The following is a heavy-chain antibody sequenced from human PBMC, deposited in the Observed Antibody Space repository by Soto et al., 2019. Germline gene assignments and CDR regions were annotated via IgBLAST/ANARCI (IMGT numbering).Heavy chain of an antibody. Sequence: QVQLVESGGGLVKPGGSLRLSCAASGFTFSDYYMSWIRQAPGKGLEWVSYISSSSSYTNYADSVRGRFTISRDNAKSSLYLQMNGLRAEDTAGYYCATGQYYYDSSGYYYSWGQGTLVTVSS. CDR3: ATGQYYYDSSGYYYS. V-gene: IGHV3-11*05. D-gene: IGHD3-22*01. CDR1: GFTFSDYY. CDR2: ISSSSSYT. J-gene: IGHJ4*02.